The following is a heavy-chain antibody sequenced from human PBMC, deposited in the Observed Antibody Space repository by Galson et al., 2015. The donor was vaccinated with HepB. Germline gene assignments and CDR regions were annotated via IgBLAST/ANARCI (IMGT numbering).Heavy chain of an antibody. Sequence: SLRLSCAASGFTFNSYIMSWVRQPLPWGLADPGKGLEWVSRVDGGGSGTNYADSVKGRFTISRDNSKNTLYLQMNGLRAEDTAVYYCAKGGVMVTAFDHWGQGTLVTVSS. J-gene: IGHJ4*02. CDR1: GFTFNSYI. CDR2: VDGGGSGT. V-gene: IGHV3-23*01. D-gene: IGHD2-21*02. CDR3: AKGGVMVTAFDH.